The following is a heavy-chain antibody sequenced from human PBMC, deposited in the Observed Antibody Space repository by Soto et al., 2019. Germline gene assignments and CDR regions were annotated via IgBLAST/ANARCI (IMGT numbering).Heavy chain of an antibody. CDR2: IKKDGSEQ. Sequence: EVQLVESGGGLVQPGGSLRLSCAASGFTLSDYWMTWARQAPGKGLEWVANIKKDGSEQSYVESVRGRFTISRDNAKNPLYRQMNSLRAEDTAVYYCVREIASRLWCKGATVTVSS. V-gene: IGHV3-7*01. J-gene: IGHJ6*04. D-gene: IGHD6-13*01. CDR1: GFTLSDYW. CDR3: VREIASRL.